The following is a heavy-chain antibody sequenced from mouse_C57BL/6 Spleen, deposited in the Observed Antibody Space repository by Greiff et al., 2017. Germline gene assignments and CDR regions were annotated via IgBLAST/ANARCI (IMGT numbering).Heavy chain of an antibody. CDR1: GYSITSGYY. Sequence: DVTLQESGPGLVKPSQSLSLTCSVTGYSITSGYYWNWIRQFPGNKLEWMGFISYDGSNNYHPSLKNRISITRDTSKNQFFLKWNSVTTEDTATYYGARAAQAGAMDYWGQGTSVTVSS. CDR3: ARAAQAGAMDY. J-gene: IGHJ4*01. V-gene: IGHV3-6*01. CDR2: ISYDGSN. D-gene: IGHD3-2*02.